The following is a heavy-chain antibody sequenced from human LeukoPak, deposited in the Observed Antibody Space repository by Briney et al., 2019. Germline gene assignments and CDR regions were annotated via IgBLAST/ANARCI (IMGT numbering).Heavy chain of an antibody. CDR1: GFTFDNYA. CDR3: AKYYYDSSGLFDY. J-gene: IGHJ4*02. V-gene: IGHV3-23*01. D-gene: IGHD3-22*01. Sequence: GGSLRLSCAASGFTFDNYAMSWVRQAPGRGLEWVSTISGTGIAIYYADSVKGRFTISRDNSKNTLYLQLNSLRAEDTAIYYCAKYYYDSSGLFDYWGQGALVTVSS. CDR2: ISGTGIAI.